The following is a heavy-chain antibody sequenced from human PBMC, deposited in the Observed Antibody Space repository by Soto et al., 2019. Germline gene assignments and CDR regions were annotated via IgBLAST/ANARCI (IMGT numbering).Heavy chain of an antibody. CDR2: IYWNEDK. CDR1: GFSLSTSGVG. Sequence: QITLKESGPTLVKPTQTLTLTCTFSGFSLSTSGVGVGWIRQPPGKALEWLALIYWNEDKHYSPSLKSRLTTAKDTSKNQVVLTMTNMDPVDTATYYCAHRSFANDAFDVWGQGTMVTVSS. D-gene: IGHD3-3*01. CDR3: AHRSFANDAFDV. V-gene: IGHV2-5*01. J-gene: IGHJ3*01.